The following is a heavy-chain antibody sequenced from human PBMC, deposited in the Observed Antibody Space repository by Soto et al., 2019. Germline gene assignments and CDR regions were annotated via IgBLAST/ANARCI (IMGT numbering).Heavy chain of an antibody. J-gene: IGHJ6*02. D-gene: IGHD2-15*01. V-gene: IGHV3-30-3*01. Sequence: PGGSLRLSCAASGFTFSSYAMHWVRQAPGKGLEWVAVISYDGSNKYYADSVKGRFTISRDNSKNTLYLQMNSLRAEDTAVYYCARERLDIVVVVAATHPDVYYGMDVWGQGTKVTVSS. CDR1: GFTFSSYA. CDR3: ARERLDIVVVVAATHPDVYYGMDV. CDR2: ISYDGSNK.